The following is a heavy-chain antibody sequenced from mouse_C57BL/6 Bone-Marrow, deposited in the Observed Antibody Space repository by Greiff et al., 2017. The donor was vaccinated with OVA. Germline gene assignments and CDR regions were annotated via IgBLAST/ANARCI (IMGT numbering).Heavy chain of an antibody. CDR3: AISYYDYDGGFAY. V-gene: IGHV2-9*01. J-gene: IGHJ3*01. D-gene: IGHD2-4*01. CDR2: IWGGGST. CDR1: GFSLTSYG. Sequence: VKLMESGPGLVAPSQSLSITCTVSGFSLTSYGVDWVRQPPGKGLEWLGVIWGGGSTNYNSALMSRLSISKENSNSQVFLKMNSLQTDDTAMYCGAISYYDYDGGFAYGGQGTLVTVSA.